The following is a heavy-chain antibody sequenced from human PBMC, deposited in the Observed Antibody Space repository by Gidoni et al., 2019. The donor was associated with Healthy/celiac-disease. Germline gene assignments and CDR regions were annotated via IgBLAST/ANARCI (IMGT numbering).Heavy chain of an antibody. V-gene: IGHV4-34*01. CDR2: INHSGST. CDR3: ARGPRVARYNWFDP. CDR1: GGSFSGYY. Sequence: QVQLQQWGAGLLKPSETLSLTCAVYGGSFSGYYWSWIRQPPGKGLEWIGEINHSGSTNYNPSLKSRVTISVDTSKNQFSLKLSSVTAADTAVYYCARGPRVARYNWFDPWGQGTLVTVSS. D-gene: IGHD3-3*01. J-gene: IGHJ5*02.